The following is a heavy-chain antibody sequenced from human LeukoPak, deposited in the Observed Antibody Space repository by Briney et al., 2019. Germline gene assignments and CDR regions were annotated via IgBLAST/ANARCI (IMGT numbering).Heavy chain of an antibody. CDR3: ARDEDDSSGYYYVGYYYYGMDV. V-gene: IGHV3-11*06. CDR2: ISSSSSYI. CDR1: GFTFSDYY. J-gene: IGHJ6*02. D-gene: IGHD3-22*01. Sequence: PGGSLRLSCAASGFTFSDYYMSWIRQAPGKGLEWVSSISSSSSYIYYADSVKGRFTISRDNAKNSLYLQMNSLRAEDTAVYYCARDEDDSSGYYYVGYYYYGMDVWGQGTTVTVSS.